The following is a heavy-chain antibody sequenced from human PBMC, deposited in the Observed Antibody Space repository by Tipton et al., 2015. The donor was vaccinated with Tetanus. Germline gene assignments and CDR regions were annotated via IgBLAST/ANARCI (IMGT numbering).Heavy chain of an antibody. V-gene: IGHV5-51*01. Sequence: QLVQSGAEVKKPGESLKISCKGSGYSFTSYWIGWVRQMPGKGLEWMGITYPGDSDTRYSPSFQGQVTISADKSISTAYLQWSSLKASDTAMYYCASAPHYYDSSGYYGPLDYWGQGTLVTVSS. CDR3: ASAPHYYDSSGYYGPLDY. J-gene: IGHJ4*02. D-gene: IGHD3-22*01. CDR1: GYSFTSYW. CDR2: TYPGDSDT.